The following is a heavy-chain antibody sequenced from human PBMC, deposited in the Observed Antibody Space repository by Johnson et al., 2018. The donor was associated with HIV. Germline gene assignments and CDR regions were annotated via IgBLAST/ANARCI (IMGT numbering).Heavy chain of an antibody. J-gene: IGHJ3*02. CDR2: IGTAGDT. CDR1: GFTFSSYD. Sequence: VQLVESGGGLVQPGGSLRLSCAASGFTFSSYDMHWVRQATGKGLEWVSAIGTAGDTYYPGSVKGRFTISRDNSKNTLYLQMNSLRAEDTAVYYCAFEEPYSAAAGIDAFDIWGQGTMVTVSS. V-gene: IGHV3-13*01. CDR3: AFEEPYSAAAGIDAFDI. D-gene: IGHD6-13*01.